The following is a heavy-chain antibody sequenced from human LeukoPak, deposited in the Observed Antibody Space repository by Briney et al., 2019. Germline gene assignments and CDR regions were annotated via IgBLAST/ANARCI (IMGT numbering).Heavy chain of an antibody. Sequence: GGSLRLSCAASGFTFSSYWMHWVRQAPGKGLVWVSRINSDGSSTSYADSVKGRFTISRDNSKNTLYLQMTSLRAEDTAVYYCASRNYYDTSGYFYPYYFDYWGQGTLVTVSS. D-gene: IGHD3-22*01. CDR2: INSDGSST. CDR3: ASRNYYDTSGYFYPYYFDY. V-gene: IGHV3-74*01. J-gene: IGHJ4*02. CDR1: GFTFSSYW.